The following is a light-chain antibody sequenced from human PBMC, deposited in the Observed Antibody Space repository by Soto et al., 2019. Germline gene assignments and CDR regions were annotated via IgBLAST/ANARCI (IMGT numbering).Light chain of an antibody. V-gene: IGLV2-14*01. CDR2: KVS. Sequence: QSALTQPASVSGSPGQSITISCTGTSSDVGGYNYVSWYQQHPGKAPKLMIYKVSNRPSGVSNRFSGSKSGNTASLTISGLQAEDEADYYCSSYTSSSTSWVFGGGTKLTVL. J-gene: IGLJ3*02. CDR3: SSYTSSSTSWV. CDR1: SSDVGGYNY.